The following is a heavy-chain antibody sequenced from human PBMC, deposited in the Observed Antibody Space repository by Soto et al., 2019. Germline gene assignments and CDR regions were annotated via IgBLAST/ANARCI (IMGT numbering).Heavy chain of an antibody. J-gene: IGHJ5*02. V-gene: IGHV4-59*01. CDR2: VYFSGNT. CDR1: GASIRSTY. CDR3: GSVRPSGYVLS. Sequence: SETLSLTCTVSGASIRSTYWSWIRQSPGKGLEWIGYVYFSGNTNYNPSLKSRVTISIDTSKNQFSLRLASVTAADTAFYYCGSVRPSGYVLSWGQGTLVTVSS. D-gene: IGHD6-25*01.